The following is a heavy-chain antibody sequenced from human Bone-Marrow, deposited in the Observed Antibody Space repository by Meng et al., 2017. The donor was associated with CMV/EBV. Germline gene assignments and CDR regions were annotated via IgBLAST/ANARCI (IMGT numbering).Heavy chain of an antibody. CDR3: ARLGSGYYTDY. J-gene: IGHJ4*02. Sequence: GGSLRLSCAASGFSFSSYGMHWVRQAPGKGLEWVAFIRYDGGNKYYADSVKGRFTISRDNAKNSLYLQMNSLRAEDTALYYCARLGSGYYTDYWGQGTLVTVSS. D-gene: IGHD3-22*01. CDR1: GFSFSSYG. V-gene: IGHV3-30*02. CDR2: IRYDGGNK.